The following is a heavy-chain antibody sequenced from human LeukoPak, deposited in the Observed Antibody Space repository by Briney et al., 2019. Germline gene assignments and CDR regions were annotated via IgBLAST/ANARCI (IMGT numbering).Heavy chain of an antibody. D-gene: IGHD1-26*01. CDR3: AKDVGGSYYYYYYYMDV. V-gene: IGHV3-7*03. Sequence: GGSLRLSCAASGFTFSSYWMSWVRQAPGKGLEWVANIKQDGSEKYYVDSVKGRFTISRDNAKNSLYLQMNSLRAEDTAVYYCAKDVGGSYYYYYYYMDVWGKGTTVTVSS. CDR1: GFTFSSYW. CDR2: IKQDGSEK. J-gene: IGHJ6*03.